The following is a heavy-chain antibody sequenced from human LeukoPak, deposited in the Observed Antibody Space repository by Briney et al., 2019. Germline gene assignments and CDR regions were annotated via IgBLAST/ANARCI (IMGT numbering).Heavy chain of an antibody. J-gene: IGHJ4*02. CDR1: GFSFNHYG. Sequence: PGGSLRLSCAASGFSFNHYGMHWFRQAPGKGLEWVASISYHTTDKFYADSVKGRFTISRDNSLDTLCLQMNSLRVEDTAIYYCAKPTTETTSYFFDYWGQGTLVTVSS. V-gene: IGHV3-30*18. CDR3: AKPTTETTSYFFDY. D-gene: IGHD4-17*01. CDR2: ISYHTTDK.